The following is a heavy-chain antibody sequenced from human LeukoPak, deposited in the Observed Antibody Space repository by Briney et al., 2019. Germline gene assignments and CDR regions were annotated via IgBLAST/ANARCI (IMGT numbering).Heavy chain of an antibody. CDR3: AKETYYYDSSGYYY. V-gene: IGHV3-23*01. CDR2: ISDSGNT. CDR1: GFTLSSYA. Sequence: GGSLRLSCAASGFTLSSYAMSWVRQAPGKGLEWVSAISDSGNTYHADSVKGRFTISRDNSKNTLYLQMNSLRAEDTAVYYCAKETYYYDSSGYYYWGQGTLVTVSS. D-gene: IGHD3-22*01. J-gene: IGHJ4*02.